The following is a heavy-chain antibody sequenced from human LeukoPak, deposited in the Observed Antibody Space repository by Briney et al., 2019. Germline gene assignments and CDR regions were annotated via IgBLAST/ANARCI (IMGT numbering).Heavy chain of an antibody. D-gene: IGHD6-13*01. Sequence: PGRSLRLSCATSGFTFSSYAMHWVRQAPGKGLVWVSRVNPDATVTTYTDSVRGRFTISRDNSKNMLYLEMNSLRIEDTSLYFCARVGHGSSWFDSWGQGTLITVSS. J-gene: IGHJ5*01. CDR3: ARVGHGSSWFDS. V-gene: IGHV3-74*01. CDR2: VNPDATVT. CDR1: GFTFSSYA.